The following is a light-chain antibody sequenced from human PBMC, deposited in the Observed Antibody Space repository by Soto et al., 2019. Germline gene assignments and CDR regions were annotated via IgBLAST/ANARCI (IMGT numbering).Light chain of an antibody. Sequence: QSVLTEPACVSGSPGQSITISCTGTSSDVGSYNLVSWYQQHPGKAPKLMIYEVSKRPSGVSNRFSGSKSGNTASLTISGLQAEDEADSYCSSYAGSRYVFGTGTKPTVL. V-gene: IGLV2-23*02. CDR2: EVS. CDR3: SSYAGSRYV. J-gene: IGLJ1*01. CDR1: SSDVGSYNL.